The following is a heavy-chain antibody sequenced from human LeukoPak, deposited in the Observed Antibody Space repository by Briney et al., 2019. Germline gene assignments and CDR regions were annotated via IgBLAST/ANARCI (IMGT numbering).Heavy chain of an antibody. Sequence: GGSLRLSCAASGFTFSSYAMTWVRQAPGKGLEWVSSISGSGGSTYYADSVKGRFTISRDISENTLYLQMNSLRAEDTAIYYCAKSVGWVKYYFDYWGQGTLVSVSS. V-gene: IGHV3-23*01. CDR3: AKSVGWVKYYFDY. CDR1: GFTFSSYA. D-gene: IGHD6-19*01. J-gene: IGHJ4*02. CDR2: ISGSGGST.